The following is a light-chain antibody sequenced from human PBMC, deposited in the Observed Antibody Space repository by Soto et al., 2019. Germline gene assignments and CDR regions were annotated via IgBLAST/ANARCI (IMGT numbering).Light chain of an antibody. CDR1: QYVSRY. V-gene: IGKV3-11*01. Sequence: ELVWPKSPGTRLLAQAQSAXVASIGSQYVSRYLAWYQQKPGQAPRLLIYDASDRATGIPGRFSGSGSGTDFTLTISSLEPEDFAVYYCQQHSNWPPITFGQGTRLEIK. J-gene: IGKJ5*01. CDR3: QQHSNWPPIT. CDR2: DAS.